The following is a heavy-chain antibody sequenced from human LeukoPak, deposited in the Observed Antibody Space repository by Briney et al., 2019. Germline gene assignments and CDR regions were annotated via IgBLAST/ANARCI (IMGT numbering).Heavy chain of an antibody. Sequence: GGSLRLSCAASGFTFSSYNIHWVRQAPGKGLQWVAVISYDASNEYYADSVKGRFTISRDSSKNTLYLQMNSLRAEDTALYYCARGETSGWYSYWGQGTLVTVSS. J-gene: IGHJ4*02. D-gene: IGHD6-19*01. CDR1: GFTFSSYN. CDR3: ARGETSGWYSY. V-gene: IGHV3-30*01. CDR2: ISYDASNE.